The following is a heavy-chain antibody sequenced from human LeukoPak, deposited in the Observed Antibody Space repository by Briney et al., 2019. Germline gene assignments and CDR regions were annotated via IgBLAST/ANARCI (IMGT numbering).Heavy chain of an antibody. V-gene: IGHV3-30*18. CDR1: GFTFSSYG. Sequence: GGSLRLSCAASGFTFSSYGMHWVRQAPGKGLEWVAVISYDGSNKYYADSVEGRFTISRDNSKNTLYLQMNSLRAEDTAVYYCAKESLLRLGELSFPDWGQGTLVTVSS. D-gene: IGHD3-16*02. CDR3: AKESLLRLGELSFPD. J-gene: IGHJ4*02. CDR2: ISYDGSNK.